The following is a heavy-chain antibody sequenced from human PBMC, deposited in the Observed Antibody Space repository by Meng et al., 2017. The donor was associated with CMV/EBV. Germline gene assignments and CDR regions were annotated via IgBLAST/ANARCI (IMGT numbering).Heavy chain of an antibody. D-gene: IGHD2-2*01. CDR2: IKQDGSEK. V-gene: IGHV3-7*01. CDR1: GFTFSSYW. J-gene: IGHJ3*02. Sequence: GDPLRISCAAPGFTFSSYWMSGVRQVPGKGLEWVANIKQDGSEKYYVDSVKGRFTISRDNAKNSLYLQMNSLRAEDTAVYYCARGIGYCSSTSCDRYAFDIWGQGTMVTVSS. CDR3: ARGIGYCSSTSCDRYAFDI.